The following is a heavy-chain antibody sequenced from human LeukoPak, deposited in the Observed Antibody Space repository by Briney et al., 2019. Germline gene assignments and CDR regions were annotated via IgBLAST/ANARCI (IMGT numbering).Heavy chain of an antibody. CDR2: IYYSGNT. V-gene: IGHV4-39*07. Sequence: SETLSLTCTVSGVSISSSNSYWGWIRQPPGKGLEWIGSIYYSGNTYYNASLKSQVSISIDTSKNQFSLKLSSVTAADTAVYYCARVNGAIAARPGLGYWGQGTLVTVSS. J-gene: IGHJ4*02. CDR3: ARVNGAIAARPGLGY. D-gene: IGHD6-6*01. CDR1: GVSISSSNSY.